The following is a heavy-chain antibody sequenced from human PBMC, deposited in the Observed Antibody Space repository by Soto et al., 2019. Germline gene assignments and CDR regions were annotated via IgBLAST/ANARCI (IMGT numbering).Heavy chain of an antibody. CDR3: ARPYGGKIGDAPDL. CDR2: ISDAAGSS. J-gene: IGHJ3*01. Sequence: PWGSLRLPCAAAGFTYSTCAIRWVRQVPGKGVVWVLIISDAAGSSYYVDSVRGRFTISRYNSKKTLYLQMNSLRAEDSAVYYCARPYGGKIGDAPDLWGQGTMVTVSS. V-gene: IGHV3-23*01. CDR1: GFTYSTCA. D-gene: IGHD4-17*01.